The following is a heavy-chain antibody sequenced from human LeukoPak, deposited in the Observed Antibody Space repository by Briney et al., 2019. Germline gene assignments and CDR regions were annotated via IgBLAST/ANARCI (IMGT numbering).Heavy chain of an antibody. CDR1: GYTFTGYF. D-gene: IGHD1-14*01. Sequence: ASVKVSCKASGYTFTGYFMHWVRQAPGQGLEWMGWINPNSGGTNYAQKFQGRVTMTRDTSISTAYMELSGLRSDDTAVYYCAREGLTLIHFDYWGQGNLVTVSS. CDR3: AREGLTLIHFDY. J-gene: IGHJ4*02. V-gene: IGHV1-2*02. CDR2: INPNSGGT.